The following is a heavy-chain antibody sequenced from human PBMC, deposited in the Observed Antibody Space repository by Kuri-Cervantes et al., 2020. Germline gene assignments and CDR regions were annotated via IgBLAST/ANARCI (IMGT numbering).Heavy chain of an antibody. Sequence: GGSLRLSCAASGFTFSDYDMHWVRQAPGKGLEWVAVIWYDGSDKYHADSVKGRFTISRDNSKNTLYLQMNSLRAEDTAVYYCARDDVTTSGLVYYYGMDVWGQGTTVTVSS. V-gene: IGHV3-33*01. CDR2: IWYDGSDK. CDR3: ARDDVTTSGLVYYYGMDV. D-gene: IGHD3/OR15-3a*01. J-gene: IGHJ6*02. CDR1: GFTFSDYD.